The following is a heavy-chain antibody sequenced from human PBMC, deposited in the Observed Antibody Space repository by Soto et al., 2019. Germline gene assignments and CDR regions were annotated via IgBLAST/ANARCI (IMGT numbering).Heavy chain of an antibody. CDR2: ISADSGEP. CDR3: GVSAGLDF. Sequence: GASGKVSCKASGFSSSTYVFSWVRRAPGQGLEWMGLISADSGEPRYAQQFQGRVAMTTDTSTRTAYMELRGLTSDDTAVYYCGVSAGLDFWGQGTRVTVSS. D-gene: IGHD6-13*01. J-gene: IGHJ4*02. V-gene: IGHV1-18*01. CDR1: GFSSSTYV.